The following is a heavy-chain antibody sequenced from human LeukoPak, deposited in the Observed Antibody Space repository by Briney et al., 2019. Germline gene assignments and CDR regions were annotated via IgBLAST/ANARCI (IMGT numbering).Heavy chain of an antibody. J-gene: IGHJ5*02. CDR3: ARAQKTSLDP. CDR2: IYYSGST. V-gene: IGHV4-59*01. D-gene: IGHD4-11*01. CDR1: GGSISSYY. Sequence: SETLSLTCTVSGGSISSYYWSWIRQPPGKGLEWIGYIYYSGSTNYSPSLKSRVTISVDTSKNQFSLKLSSVTAADTAVYYCARAQKTSLDPWGQGTLVTVSS.